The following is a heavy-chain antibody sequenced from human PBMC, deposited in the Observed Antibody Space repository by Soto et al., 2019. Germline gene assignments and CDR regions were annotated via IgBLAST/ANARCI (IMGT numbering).Heavy chain of an antibody. J-gene: IGHJ4*02. D-gene: IGHD6-13*01. V-gene: IGHV3-21*01. CDR3: ANGGTAAGTIRH. Sequence: EVQLVESGGGLVKPGGSLRLSCAASGFPFSIYTMNWVRQAPGKGLEWVSSIGPSSNSIYYADSVKGRFTISRDNAKNSLYLQMNSLRGEDTAVYYCANGGTAAGTIRHWGQGTLVTVSS. CDR2: IGPSSNSI. CDR1: GFPFSIYT.